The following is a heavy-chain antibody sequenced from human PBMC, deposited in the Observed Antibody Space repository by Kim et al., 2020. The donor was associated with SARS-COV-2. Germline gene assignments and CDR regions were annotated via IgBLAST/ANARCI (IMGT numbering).Heavy chain of an antibody. CDR2: IYYSGST. D-gene: IGHD5-12*01. V-gene: IGHV4-59*13. J-gene: IGHJ4*02. Sequence: SETLSLTCTVSGGSISSYYWSWIRQPPGKGLEWIGYIYYSGSTNYNPSLKSRVTISVDTSKNQSSLKLSSVTAADTAVYYCARVGNSGYDWDPYFDYWGQGTLVTVSS. CDR3: ARVGNSGYDWDPYFDY. CDR1: GGSISSYY.